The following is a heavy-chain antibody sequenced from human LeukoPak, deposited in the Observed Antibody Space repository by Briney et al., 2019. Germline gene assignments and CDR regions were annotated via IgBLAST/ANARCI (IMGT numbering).Heavy chain of an antibody. Sequence: GGSLRLSCAASGVTFSSYWMSWVRQAPGKGLEWVANTNQDGSEEHYAGSVKGRFTISRDNAKNSLYLQMNSLRAEDTAVYYCARYCGGDCYGMDVWGQGTTVTVSS. CDR2: TNQDGSEE. D-gene: IGHD2-21*01. V-gene: IGHV3-7*01. J-gene: IGHJ6*02. CDR3: ARYCGGDCYGMDV. CDR1: GVTFSSYW.